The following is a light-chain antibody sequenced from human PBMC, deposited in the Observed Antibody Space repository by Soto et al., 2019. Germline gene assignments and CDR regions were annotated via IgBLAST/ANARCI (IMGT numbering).Light chain of an antibody. CDR1: SSDVGGYNY. J-gene: IGLJ2*01. V-gene: IGLV2-8*01. CDR2: EVY. Sequence: QSAPTQPLSASGSPGQSVTFSCTGTSSDVGGYNYVSWYQQYPGKAPKLMIYEVYKRHSGVPDRFSGSKSGNTASLTVSGLQPEDEADYYCSAYAGSSTWVFGGGTKLTVL. CDR3: SAYAGSSTWV.